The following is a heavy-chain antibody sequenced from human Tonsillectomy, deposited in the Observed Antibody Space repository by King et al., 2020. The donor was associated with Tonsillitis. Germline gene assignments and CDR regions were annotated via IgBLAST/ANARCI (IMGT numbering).Heavy chain of an antibody. CDR2: IKQDGGEK. V-gene: IGHV3-7*04. J-gene: IGHJ4*02. D-gene: IGHD6-19*01. Sequence: VQLMESGGGLVQPGGSLRLSCAASGFIFSNYCMNWVRQAPGKGLEWVAIIKQDGGEKYYVDSVKGRFTISRDNAQNSLYLQMNSLRADDTAVYYCVGGSGWLSYYWGQGTLVTVSS. CDR1: GFIFSNYC. CDR3: VGGSGWLSYY.